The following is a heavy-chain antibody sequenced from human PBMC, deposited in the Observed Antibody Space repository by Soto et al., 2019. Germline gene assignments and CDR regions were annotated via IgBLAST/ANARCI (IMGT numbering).Heavy chain of an antibody. D-gene: IGHD6-13*01. CDR3: ARRERAAGTDWWFDP. J-gene: IGHJ5*02. Sequence: QLQLQESGPGLVKPSETLSLTCTVSGGSISSSSFHWGWIRQPPGKGLEWIGSIYYSGSTYYSPSLKTRVTISVDTSKNQFSLMLCSVTAAYTAVYYCARRERAAGTDWWFDPWGQGTLVTVSS. CDR1: GGSISSSSFH. V-gene: IGHV4-39*01. CDR2: IYYSGST.